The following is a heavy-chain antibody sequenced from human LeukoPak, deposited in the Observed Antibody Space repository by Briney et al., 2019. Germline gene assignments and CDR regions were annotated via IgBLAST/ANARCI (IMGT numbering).Heavy chain of an antibody. CDR3: ARTYCSSTSCYPPYYYGMDV. Sequence: GESLKISCKGSRYSFTSYWIGWVRQMPGKGLEWMGIIYPGGSDTRYSPSFQGQVTISADKSISTAYLQWSSLKASDTAMYYCARTYCSSTSCYPPYYYGMDVWGQGTTVTVSS. CDR1: RYSFTSYW. V-gene: IGHV5-51*01. D-gene: IGHD2-2*01. J-gene: IGHJ6*02. CDR2: IYPGGSDT.